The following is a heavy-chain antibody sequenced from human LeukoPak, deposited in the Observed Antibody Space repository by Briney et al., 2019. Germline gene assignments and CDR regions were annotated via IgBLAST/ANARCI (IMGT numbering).Heavy chain of an antibody. Sequence: GGSLRLSRAASGFTFSSYAMSWVRQAPGKGLEWVSAISGSGGSTYYADSVKGRFTISRDNSKNTLYLQMNRLRAEDTAVYYCAKDLLEGEMAFDIWGQGTMVTVSS. V-gene: IGHV3-23*01. J-gene: IGHJ3*02. CDR3: AKDLLEGEMAFDI. D-gene: IGHD3-16*01. CDR2: ISGSGGST. CDR1: GFTFSSYA.